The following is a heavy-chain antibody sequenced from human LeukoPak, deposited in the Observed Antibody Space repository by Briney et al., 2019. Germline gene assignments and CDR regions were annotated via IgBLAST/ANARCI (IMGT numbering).Heavy chain of an antibody. CDR2: ISYDGSNK. V-gene: IGHV3-30*18. CDR3: AKEEYGSSSSCSSRAAFDI. CDR1: GFTFSSYS. J-gene: IGHJ3*02. D-gene: IGHD2-2*01. Sequence: GGSLRLSCAASGFTFSSYSMNWVRRAPGKGLEWGGVISYDGSNKYYADPVKGRFNISRDNTKSTLYLQINSLRAEDTAVYYCAKEEYGSSSSCSSRAAFDIWGQGTTGTVSS.